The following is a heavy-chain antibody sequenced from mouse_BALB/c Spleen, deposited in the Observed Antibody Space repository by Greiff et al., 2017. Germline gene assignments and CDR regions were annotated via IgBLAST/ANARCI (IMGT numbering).Heavy chain of an antibody. D-gene: IGHD2-3*01. CDR2: INPGSGGT. CDR1: GYAFTNYL. CDR3: ARSGYDGYAMDY. J-gene: IGHJ4*01. Sequence: VQLQQSGAELVRPGTSVKVSCKASGYAFTNYLIEWVKQRPGQGLEWIGVINPGSGGTNYNEKFKGKATLTADKSSSTAYMQLSSLTSDDSAVYFCARSGYDGYAMDYWGQGTSVTVSS. V-gene: IGHV1-54*01.